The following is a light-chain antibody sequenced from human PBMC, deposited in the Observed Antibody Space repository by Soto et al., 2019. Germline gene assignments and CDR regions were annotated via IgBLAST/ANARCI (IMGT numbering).Light chain of an antibody. CDR3: QQRSNWLT. CDR1: QIISSY. Sequence: DIQMTQSPSALSASVGYRVTITCRANQIISSYLNWYQQRVGKAPRLLIYASTNLVSGLPSRFSGRGAGTDFTLTISRLQPEDSAVYYCQQRSNWLTFGGGTKVDIK. CDR2: AST. V-gene: IGKV1-39*01. J-gene: IGKJ4*01.